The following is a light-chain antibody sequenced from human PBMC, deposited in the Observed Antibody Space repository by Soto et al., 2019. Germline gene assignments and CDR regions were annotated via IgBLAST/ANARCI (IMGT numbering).Light chain of an antibody. CDR1: HSISGSS. CDR3: QQYGSSPIS. CDR2: DAS. J-gene: IGKJ5*01. Sequence: EIVLMQSPGTLSLSPGERATLSCRASHSISGSSLAWYQQKPGQAPRVLIYDASRRATGIPDRFSGSGSGADFTLSISRLDPEDFAAYFCQQYGSSPISFGQGTRLDMK. V-gene: IGKV3-20*01.